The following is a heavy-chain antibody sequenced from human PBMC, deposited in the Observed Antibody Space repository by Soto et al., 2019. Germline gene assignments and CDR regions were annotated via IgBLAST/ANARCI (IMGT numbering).Heavy chain of an antibody. CDR1: GGSISGNY. CDR3: ARGWRGYSYGLDY. CDR2: IHYRGST. J-gene: IGHJ4*02. V-gene: IGHV4-59*01. D-gene: IGHD5-18*01. Sequence: SETLSLTCVVSGGSISGNYWFWIRQPPGRGLEWIGYIHYRGSTSYSPSLKSRVTISLDTSKNQFSLNLSSVTAADTAVYFCARGWRGYSYGLDYWGLGTLVTVSS.